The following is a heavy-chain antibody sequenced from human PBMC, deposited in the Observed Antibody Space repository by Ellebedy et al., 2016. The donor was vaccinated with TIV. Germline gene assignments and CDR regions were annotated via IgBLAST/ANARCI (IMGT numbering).Heavy chain of an antibody. CDR3: AKELFTGVVVAGAFDS. CDR2: ISATGLST. J-gene: IGHJ4*02. Sequence: PGGSLRLSCTASGFTFSKYAMRWVRQAPGRGLEWVSAISATGLSTYYVDSVKGRFTISRDNSKNTVYLQMKSLRAEDTAVYYCAKELFTGVVVAGAFDSWGQGAQVAVSS. D-gene: IGHD6-19*01. CDR1: GFTFSKYA. V-gene: IGHV3-23*01.